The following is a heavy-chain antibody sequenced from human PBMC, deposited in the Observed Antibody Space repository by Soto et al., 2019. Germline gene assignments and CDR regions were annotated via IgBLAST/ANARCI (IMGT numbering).Heavy chain of an antibody. J-gene: IGHJ6*02. D-gene: IGHD2-15*01. Sequence: PGGSLRLSCAASGFTFSSYAMHWVRQAPGKGLEWVAVISYDGSNKYYADSVKGRFTISRDNSKNTLYLQMNSLRAEDTAVYYCARHCSGGSCSGMDVWGQGTTVTISS. CDR3: ARHCSGGSCSGMDV. CDR2: ISYDGSNK. CDR1: GFTFSSYA. V-gene: IGHV3-30-3*01.